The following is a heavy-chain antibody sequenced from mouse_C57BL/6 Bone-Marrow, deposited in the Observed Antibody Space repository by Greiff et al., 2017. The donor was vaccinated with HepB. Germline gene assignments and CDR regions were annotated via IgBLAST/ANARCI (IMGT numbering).Heavy chain of an antibody. CDR3: TTWILRYPYYFDY. Sequence: EVQLQQSGAELVRPGASVKLSCTASGFNIKDYYMHWVKQRPEQGLEWIGRIDPEDGDTGYAPKFQGKATMTADTSSNTAYLQLSSLTSEDTAVYYCTTWILRYPYYFDYWGQGTTLTVSS. D-gene: IGHD1-1*01. CDR1: GFNIKDYY. V-gene: IGHV14-1*01. J-gene: IGHJ2*01. CDR2: IDPEDGDT.